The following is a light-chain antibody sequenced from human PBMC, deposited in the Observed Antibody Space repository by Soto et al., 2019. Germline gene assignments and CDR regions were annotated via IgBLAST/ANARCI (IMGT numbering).Light chain of an antibody. CDR1: QSVSSIY. CDR2: GAS. CDR3: QQYGSSPPIT. V-gene: IGKV3-20*01. Sequence: EIVLTQSPGTLSLSPGERATLSCRASQSVSSIYLAWYQQKPGQAPRLLIYGASSRATAIPDRFSGSGSGTDFTLTISRLEPEDFAVYDCQQYGSSPPITFGQGTRLEIK. J-gene: IGKJ5*01.